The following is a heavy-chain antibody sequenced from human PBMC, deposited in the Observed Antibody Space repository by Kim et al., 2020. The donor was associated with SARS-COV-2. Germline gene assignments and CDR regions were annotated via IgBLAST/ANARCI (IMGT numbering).Heavy chain of an antibody. J-gene: IGHJ4*01. CDR2: IYSSSSSI. CDR1: GFTFSSYS. V-gene: IGHV3-48*04. CDR3: ARDRSSGYYGSSDY. D-gene: IGHD3-22*01. Sequence: GGSLRLSCAASGFTFSSYSMNWVRQAPGRGLEWVSFIYSSSSSIYYADSVKGRFTISRDNAKNSLYLQMDSLRVEDTAIYYCARDRSSGYYGSSDYWGHGTLVTVSS.